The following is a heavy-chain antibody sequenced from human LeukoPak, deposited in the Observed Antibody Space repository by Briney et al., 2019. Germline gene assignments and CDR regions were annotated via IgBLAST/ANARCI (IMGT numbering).Heavy chain of an antibody. CDR2: ISSSGSIT. V-gene: IGHV3-11*01. D-gene: IGHD3-10*01. Sequence: GGSLRLSCAASGFTFSDYYMSWIRQAPGKGLEWVSYISSSGSITYYADSVKGRFTISRDNAKNSLYLQMNSLGAEDMAVYYCARAYYGRTTYTAYHFDDWGQGTLVTVSS. J-gene: IGHJ4*02. CDR3: ARAYYGRTTYTAYHFDD. CDR1: GFTFSDYY.